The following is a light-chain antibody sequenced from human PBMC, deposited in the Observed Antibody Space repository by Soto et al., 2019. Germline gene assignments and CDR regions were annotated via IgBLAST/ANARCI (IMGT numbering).Light chain of an antibody. J-gene: IGKJ2*01. CDR3: QQSYSTPRT. Sequence: DIQMTQSPSSLSASVGDRVTITCRASQSIRSYLNWYQQKPGKAPQLLISAASSLQSGVPSRFSGSGSGTDFTLTITSLQPEDCATYYCQQSYSTPRTFGPWTKLEIK. V-gene: IGKV1-39*01. CDR1: QSIRSY. CDR2: AAS.